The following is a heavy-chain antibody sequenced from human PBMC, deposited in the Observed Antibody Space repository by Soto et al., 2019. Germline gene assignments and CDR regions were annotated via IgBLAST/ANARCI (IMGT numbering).Heavy chain of an antibody. D-gene: IGHD3-22*01. CDR2: IYHTGNA. V-gene: IGHV4-39*01. J-gene: IGHJ5*02. CDR1: YGSSINIRFH. Sequence: SETLSLPSTVAYGSSINIRFHCAMIRQPPGEGLEWIGSIYHTGNAYYNPSLKSRVTISVDTSKNQFSLKVTSVTAADTALYYCARDYFDSRDYTTNWFDPWGQGTLVIVSS. CDR3: ARDYFDSRDYTTNWFDP.